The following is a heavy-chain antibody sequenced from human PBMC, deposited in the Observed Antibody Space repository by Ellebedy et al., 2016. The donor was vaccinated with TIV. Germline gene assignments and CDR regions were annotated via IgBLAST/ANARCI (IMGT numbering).Heavy chain of an antibody. Sequence: GESLKISCAASGFTFSSYAMHWVRQAPGKGLEWVAVISYDGSNKYYADSVKGRFTISRDNSKNTLYLQMNSLRAEDTAVYYCARDRYSSSPGFQFDYWGQGTLVTVSS. CDR2: ISYDGSNK. J-gene: IGHJ4*02. D-gene: IGHD6-6*01. CDR1: GFTFSSYA. V-gene: IGHV3-30-3*01. CDR3: ARDRYSSSPGFQFDY.